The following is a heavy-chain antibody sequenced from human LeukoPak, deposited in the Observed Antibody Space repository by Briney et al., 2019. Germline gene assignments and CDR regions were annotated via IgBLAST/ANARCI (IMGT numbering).Heavy chain of an antibody. V-gene: IGHV4-34*01. CDR3: ARRAYYGPRWFDP. CDR1: GGSFSGYY. J-gene: IGHJ5*02. Sequence: SETLSLTCAVYGGSFSGYYWSWIRQPPGKGLEWIGEINHSGSTNYNPSLKSRVTISVDTSKNQFSLKLSSVTAADTAVYYCARRAYYGPRWFDPWGQGTLVTVSS. CDR2: INHSGST. D-gene: IGHD3-10*01.